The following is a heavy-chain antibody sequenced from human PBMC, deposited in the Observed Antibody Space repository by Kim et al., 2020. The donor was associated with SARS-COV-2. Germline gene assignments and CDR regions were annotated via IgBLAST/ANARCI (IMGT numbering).Heavy chain of an antibody. CDR1: GFTFSAYG. D-gene: IGHD4-17*01. CDR3: ATEGTTRDFGK. Sequence: GGSLRLSCAASGFTFSAYGFHWVRQAPGKGLEWVAEISFDGDRNHYAASAKGRFTMSRDNSKNTLHLQMNNLRIEDTAFYYCATEGTTRDFGKWGPGTL. V-gene: IGHV3-33*01. J-gene: IGHJ4*02. CDR2: ISFDGDRN.